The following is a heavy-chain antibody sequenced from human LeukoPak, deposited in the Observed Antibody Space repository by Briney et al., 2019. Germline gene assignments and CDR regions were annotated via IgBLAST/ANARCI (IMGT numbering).Heavy chain of an antibody. CDR2: IYSGGST. J-gene: IGHJ4*02. CDR1: GFTVSSNY. CDR3: ARDYGDYFFDY. D-gene: IGHD4-17*01. Sequence: GGSLRLSCAASGFTVSSNYMTWVRQAPGKGLEWVSVIYSGGSTYYADSVKGRFTISRDNSKNTLYLQMNSLRAEDTAVYYCARDYGDYFFDYWGQGTLVTVSS. V-gene: IGHV3-53*01.